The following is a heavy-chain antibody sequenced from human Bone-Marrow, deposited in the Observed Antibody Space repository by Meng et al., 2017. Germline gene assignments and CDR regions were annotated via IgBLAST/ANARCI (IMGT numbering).Heavy chain of an antibody. V-gene: IGHV3-20*04. CDR1: GFTFDDYG. Sequence: GESLKISCAASGFTFDDYGMSWVRQAPGKGLEWVSGINWNGGSTGYVDSVKGRFTISRDNAKNSLYLQMNSLRAEDTALYYCARDPYYDSSGYFNWGQGTLITVSS. CDR3: ARDPYYDSSGYFN. J-gene: IGHJ4*02. D-gene: IGHD3-22*01. CDR2: INWNGGST.